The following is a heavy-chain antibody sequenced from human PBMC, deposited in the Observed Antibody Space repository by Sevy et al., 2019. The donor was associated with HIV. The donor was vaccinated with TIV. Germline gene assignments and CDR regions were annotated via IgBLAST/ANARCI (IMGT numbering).Heavy chain of an antibody. V-gene: IGHV3-23*01. CDR2: INNSGGTT. D-gene: IGHD4-17*01. CDR1: GFTFKNYA. Sequence: LSLTCAAPGFTFKNYAMVWVRRAPGKGLEWVSGINNSGGTTYYADSVKGRFTISRDNSKNTLYLQMNSLRAEDTAIYYCARVADSVSTLNWFDPWGQGTLVTVSS. CDR3: ARVADSVSTLNWFDP. J-gene: IGHJ5*02.